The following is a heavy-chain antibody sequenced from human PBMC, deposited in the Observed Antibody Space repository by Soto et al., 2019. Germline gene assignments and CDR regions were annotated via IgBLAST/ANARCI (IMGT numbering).Heavy chain of an antibody. CDR1: GFTFSSYG. J-gene: IGHJ5*02. CDR2: ISYDGSNK. V-gene: IGHV3-30*18. D-gene: IGHD1-26*01. Sequence: QVQLVESGGGVVQPGRSLRLSCAASGFTFSSYGMHWVRQAPGKGLEWVAVISYDGSNKYYADSVKGRFTISRDNSKNTLYLQMNSLRAEDTAVYYCAKDSPPHTWELLNWFDPWGQGTLVTVSS. CDR3: AKDSPPHTWELLNWFDP.